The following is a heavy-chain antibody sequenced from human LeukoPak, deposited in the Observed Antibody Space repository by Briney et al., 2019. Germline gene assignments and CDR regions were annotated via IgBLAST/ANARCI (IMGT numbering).Heavy chain of an antibody. CDR3: ARVGSSGYIHFDY. D-gene: IGHD3-22*01. J-gene: IGHJ4*02. Sequence: SETLSLTCTVSAYSISSDSSWGWIRQPPGKGLEWIGSIYHSGSTYYNPSLKSRVTISVDTSNNQFSLRLSSVTAADTAVYYCARVGSSGYIHFDYWGQGTLVTVSS. CDR1: AYSISSDSS. CDR2: IYHSGST. V-gene: IGHV4-38-2*02.